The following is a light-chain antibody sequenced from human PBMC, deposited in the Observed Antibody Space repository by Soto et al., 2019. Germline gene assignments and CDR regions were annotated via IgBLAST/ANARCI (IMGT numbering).Light chain of an antibody. CDR3: QQSYRSPYT. J-gene: IGKJ2*01. V-gene: IGKV1-39*01. CDR1: QSINIY. CDR2: GAS. Sequence: DIQMTQSPSSLFASVGDRVTVTCRASQSINIYLNWYQQKPGKAPTLLIYGASSLQSGVPSRFSGGGSRTDCTLTISALQPEDFATYYWQQSYRSPYTFGQGTKLEI.